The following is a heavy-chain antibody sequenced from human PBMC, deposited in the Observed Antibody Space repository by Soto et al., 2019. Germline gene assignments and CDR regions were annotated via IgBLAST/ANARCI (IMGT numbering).Heavy chain of an antibody. Sequence: QVQLVESGGGVVQPGRSLRLSCAASGFTFSSYGMHWVRQAPGKGLEWVAVISYDGSNKYYADSVKGRFTISRDNSKNTLYLQMNSLRAEDTAVYYCAKDPPRRTMIVVVITRSYYYYGMDVWGQGTTVTVSS. J-gene: IGHJ6*02. V-gene: IGHV3-30*18. CDR2: ISYDGSNK. D-gene: IGHD3-22*01. CDR3: AKDPPRRTMIVVVITRSYYYYGMDV. CDR1: GFTFSSYG.